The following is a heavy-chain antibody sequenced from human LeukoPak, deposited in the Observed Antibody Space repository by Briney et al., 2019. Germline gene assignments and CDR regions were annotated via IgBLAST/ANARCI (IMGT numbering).Heavy chain of an antibody. Sequence: GGSLRLSCTAPGFTFSNAWMSWVRQAPGKGLEWVGRIRSKNDGGTTDYAAPVKGRFTISRDDSKNTLYLQMNSLKTEDTAVYYCATSNLATWGQGTLVTVSS. CDR3: ATSNLAT. J-gene: IGHJ5*02. V-gene: IGHV3-15*01. CDR1: GFTFSNAW. CDR2: IRSKNDGGTT.